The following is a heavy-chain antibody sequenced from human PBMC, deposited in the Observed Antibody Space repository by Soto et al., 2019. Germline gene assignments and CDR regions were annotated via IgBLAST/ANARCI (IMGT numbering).Heavy chain of an antibody. CDR1: GGSISSYY. CDR3: ARGITIFGVVSRFDP. J-gene: IGHJ5*02. Sequence: SETLSLTCTVSGGSISSYYWSWVGQPPGKGLEWIGYIYYSGSTNYNPSLKSRVTISVDTSKNQFSLKLSSVTAADTAVYYCARGITIFGVVSRFDPWGQGTLVTVSS. V-gene: IGHV4-59*08. CDR2: IYYSGST. D-gene: IGHD3-3*01.